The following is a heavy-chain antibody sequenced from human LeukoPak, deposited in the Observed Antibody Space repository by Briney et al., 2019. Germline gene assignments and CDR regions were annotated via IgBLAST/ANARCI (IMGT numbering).Heavy chain of an antibody. V-gene: IGHV1-2*02. CDR2: INPNSGGT. Sequence: GASVKVSCKASGYTFTGYYMHWVRQAPGQGLEWMGWINPNSGGTNYAQKFQGRVTMTRDTSISTAYMEPSRLRSDDTAVYYCARALASTYYYDSSGYGVGYWGQGTLVTVSS. J-gene: IGHJ4*02. CDR1: GYTFTGYY. CDR3: ARALASTYYYDSSGYGVGY. D-gene: IGHD3-22*01.